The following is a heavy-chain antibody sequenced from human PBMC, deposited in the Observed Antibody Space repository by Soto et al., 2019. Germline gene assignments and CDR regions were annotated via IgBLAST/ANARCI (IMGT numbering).Heavy chain of an antibody. J-gene: IGHJ5*02. V-gene: IGHV4-31*03. CDR3: ARGIAAAVAWFAP. D-gene: IGHD6-13*01. Sequence: SETLSLTCTVSAVSISSGGYYWSWIRQHPGKGLEWMGYIYYSGSTYYNPSLKSRVTISVDTSKNQFSLKLSSVTAADTAVYYCARGIAAAVAWFAPWGQGTLVTVSS. CDR2: IYYSGST. CDR1: AVSISSGGYY.